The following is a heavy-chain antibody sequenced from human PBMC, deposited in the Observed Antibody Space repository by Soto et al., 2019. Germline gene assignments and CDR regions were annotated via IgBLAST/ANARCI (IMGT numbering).Heavy chain of an antibody. V-gene: IGHV3-72*01. CDR3: VRTGTVLTASYYGMAG. D-gene: IGHD1-1*01. CDR1: GFTFTDHH. Sequence: GGSLRLSCAASGFTFTDHHMDCVRQAPGKGLEWIGRSRNKRNSYTTEYAASVRGRFTISRDDSKNSLYVQMNSLKTEDTAVYYCVRTGTVLTASYYGMAGWGQGTTVTVSS. CDR2: SRNKRNSYTT. J-gene: IGHJ6*02.